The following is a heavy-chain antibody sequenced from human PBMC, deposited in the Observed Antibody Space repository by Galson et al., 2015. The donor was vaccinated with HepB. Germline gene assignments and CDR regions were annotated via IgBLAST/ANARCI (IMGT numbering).Heavy chain of an antibody. CDR3: ARVLIGGYYDSSGYYPLDY. D-gene: IGHD3-22*01. Sequence: SVKVSCKASGGTFSSYTISWVRQAPGQGLEWMGRIIPILGIANYAQKFQGRVTITADKSTSTAYMELSSLRSEDTAVYYCARVLIGGYYDSSGYYPLDYWGQGTLVTVSS. CDR2: IIPILGIA. J-gene: IGHJ4*02. V-gene: IGHV1-69*02. CDR1: GGTFSSYT.